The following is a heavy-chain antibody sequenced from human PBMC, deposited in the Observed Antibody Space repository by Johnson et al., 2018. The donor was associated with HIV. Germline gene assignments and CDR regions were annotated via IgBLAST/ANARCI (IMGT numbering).Heavy chain of an antibody. CDR2: ISWNSGSI. D-gene: IGHD3-16*01. CDR1: GFTFDDYA. Sequence: EVQLVESGGGLVQPGRSLRLSCAASGFTFDDYAMHWVRQAPGKGLEWVSGISWNSGSIGYADSVKGRFTIYRDNAKKSLYLQMNSLRAGDTAVYYCARSDRAEGGRGDAFHIWGQGTMVTVSS. V-gene: IGHV3-9*01. CDR3: ARSDRAEGGRGDAFHI. J-gene: IGHJ3*02.